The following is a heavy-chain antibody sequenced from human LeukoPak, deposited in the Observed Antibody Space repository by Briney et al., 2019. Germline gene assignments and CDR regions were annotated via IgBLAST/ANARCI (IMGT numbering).Heavy chain of an antibody. CDR3: STDPRLLMY. D-gene: IGHD2-8*01. V-gene: IGHV3-74*01. Sequence: GGSLRLSCAASGFAFSGYWMHWVRQAPGKGLVWVSRINSDGSSTSYADSVKGRFTISRDNAKNTLYLQMNSLGAEDTAVYYCSTDPRLLMYWGHGTLVTVSS. J-gene: IGHJ4*01. CDR2: INSDGSST. CDR1: GFAFSGYW.